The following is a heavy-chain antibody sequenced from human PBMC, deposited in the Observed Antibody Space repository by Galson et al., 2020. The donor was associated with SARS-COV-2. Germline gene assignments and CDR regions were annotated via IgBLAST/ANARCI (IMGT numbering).Heavy chain of an antibody. D-gene: IGHD3-3*01. J-gene: IGHJ4*02. CDR3: ARRIGVTGGSIYY. Sequence: GESLKISCKASEYIFNTYWIAWVRQMPGKGLEWMGLINPVDSNNRYSPSSQGQVTMSVDRSISTAYLQWNSLKASDSAIYYCARRIGVTGGSIYYWGRGTLVTVSS. V-gene: IGHV5-51*01. CDR2: INPVDSNN. CDR1: EYIFNTYW.